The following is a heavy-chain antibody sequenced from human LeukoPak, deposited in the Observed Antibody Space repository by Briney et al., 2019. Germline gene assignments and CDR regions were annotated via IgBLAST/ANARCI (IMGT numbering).Heavy chain of an antibody. J-gene: IGHJ4*01. D-gene: IGHD5-24*01. CDR2: VYHSGTP. CDR3: AGAYNEYNFLFDY. V-gene: IGHV4-61*08. CDR1: GYTFTSFG. Sequence: SCKASGYTFTSFGISWIRQPPGKGLEWIGFVYHSGTPKYDPSLKSRVTIPLDTSNNQFSLRLTSVTAADTAVYYCAGAYNEYNFLFDYWGQGNLVTVSS.